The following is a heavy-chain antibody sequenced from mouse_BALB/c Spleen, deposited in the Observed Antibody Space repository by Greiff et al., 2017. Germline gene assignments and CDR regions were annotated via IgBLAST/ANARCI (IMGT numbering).Heavy chain of an antibody. CDR2: IRSGGSYT. V-gene: IGHV5-9-3*01. CDR1: GFTFSSYS. Sequence: EVQLVESGGGLVKPGGSLKLSCAASGFTFSSYSMSWVRQTPEKRLEWVATIRSGGSYTYYPDSVKGRFSISSDNAKYTVYLQMSSLRSEDTAMYYCERQGYGSSYGDYFDYWGQGTTLTVAS. CDR3: ERQGYGSSYGDYFDY. J-gene: IGHJ2*01. D-gene: IGHD1-1*01.